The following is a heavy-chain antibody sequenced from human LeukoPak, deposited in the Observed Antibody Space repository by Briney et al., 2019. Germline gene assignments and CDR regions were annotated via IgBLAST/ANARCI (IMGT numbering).Heavy chain of an antibody. CDR3: ARVYYGSGKGYFQD. Sequence: GGSLRLSCAASGFTFSSYWMSWVRQAPGKGLEWVANIKQDGSEKYYVDSVKGRFTISRDNARNSLYLQMNSLRAEDTAVYYCARVYYGSGKGYFQDWGQGTLITVSS. V-gene: IGHV3-7*01. D-gene: IGHD3-10*01. CDR1: GFTFSSYW. J-gene: IGHJ1*01. CDR2: IKQDGSEK.